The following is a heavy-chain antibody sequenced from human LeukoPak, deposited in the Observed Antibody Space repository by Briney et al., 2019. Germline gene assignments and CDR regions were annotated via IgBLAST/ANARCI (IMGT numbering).Heavy chain of an antibody. J-gene: IGHJ4*02. D-gene: IGHD2-21*02. CDR2: IYTSGST. CDR1: GGSISSGSYY. Sequence: SETLSLTCTVSGGSISSGSYYWSWIRQPAGKGLEWIGRIYTSGSTNYNPSLKSRVTISVDTSKNQFSLKLSSVTAADTAVYYCARGDSIDYWGQGTLVTVCS. V-gene: IGHV4-61*02. CDR3: ARGDSIDY.